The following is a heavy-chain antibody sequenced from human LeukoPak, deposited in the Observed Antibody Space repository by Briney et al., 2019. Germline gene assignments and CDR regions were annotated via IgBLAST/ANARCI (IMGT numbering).Heavy chain of an antibody. Sequence: GGSLRLSCAASGFIFSNYWMSWVRQAPGKGLEWVANIKQDGSEKYYVDSVKGRFTISRDNAKNSVYMQMNSLRAEDTAVYSCARQRRYCSGDSCYQRTFDFWGQGTLVTVSS. V-gene: IGHV3-7*01. D-gene: IGHD2-15*01. CDR1: GFIFSNYW. J-gene: IGHJ4*02. CDR3: ARQRRYCSGDSCYQRTFDF. CDR2: IKQDGSEK.